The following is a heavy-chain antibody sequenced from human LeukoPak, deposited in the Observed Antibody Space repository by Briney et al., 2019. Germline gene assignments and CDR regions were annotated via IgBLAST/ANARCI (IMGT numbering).Heavy chain of an antibody. Sequence: SETLSLTCTVSGGSISSSSYYWSWIRQPPGKGLEWIGEINHSGSTNYNPFLKSRVTISVDTSKNQFSLKLSSVTAADTAVYYCARGGNLLGTAFDIWGQGTMVTVSS. D-gene: IGHD4-23*01. J-gene: IGHJ3*02. CDR2: INHSGST. V-gene: IGHV4-39*07. CDR1: GGSISSSSYY. CDR3: ARGGNLLGTAFDI.